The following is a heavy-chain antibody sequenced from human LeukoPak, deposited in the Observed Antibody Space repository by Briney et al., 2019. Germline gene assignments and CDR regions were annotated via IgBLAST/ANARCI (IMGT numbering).Heavy chain of an antibody. Sequence: TGGSLRLSCAASGFTFSSYAMNWVRQAPGKGLEWVSGISASGGNTYYADSVEGRFTISRDNSKNTLYLQMNSLRAEDTAVYYCAKDPWTQQQDSYFDFWGQGTLVTVSS. CDR1: GFTFSSYA. V-gene: IGHV3-23*01. CDR3: AKDPWTQQQDSYFDF. CDR2: ISASGGNT. D-gene: IGHD5-18*01. J-gene: IGHJ4*02.